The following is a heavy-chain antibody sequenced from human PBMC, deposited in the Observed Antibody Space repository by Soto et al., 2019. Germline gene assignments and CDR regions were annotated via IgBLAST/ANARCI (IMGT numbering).Heavy chain of an antibody. CDR1: DHA. CDR3: ATRIYTTIPGGMDV. CDR2: ISGSGDVT. Sequence: EVQLLESGGGLAQPGGSLRLSCTATDHAMSWVRQAPGKGLEWVSAISGSGDVTNYGDSVKGRFTISRDNSKNTMYLQMDSLRVDDSAVYYCATRIYTTIPGGMDVWGQGTTVTVSS. D-gene: IGHD2-2*02. V-gene: IGHV3-20*04. J-gene: IGHJ6*02.